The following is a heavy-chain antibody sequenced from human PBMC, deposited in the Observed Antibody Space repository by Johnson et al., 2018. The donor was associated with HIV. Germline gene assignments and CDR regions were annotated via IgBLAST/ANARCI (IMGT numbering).Heavy chain of an antibody. CDR1: KFTFSSYW. CDR3: ARSSGARWAFDI. Sequence: EVQLVESGGGLVQPGGSLRLSCAASKFTFSSYWMNWVRQAPGKGLEWVASIKPDGSVKDYVDSVKGRFTISRDNAKNSLYLQMNSLSAEDTAVYYCARSSGARWAFDIWGQGTMVTVSS. J-gene: IGHJ3*02. CDR2: IKPDGSVK. D-gene: IGHD6-6*01. V-gene: IGHV3-7*01.